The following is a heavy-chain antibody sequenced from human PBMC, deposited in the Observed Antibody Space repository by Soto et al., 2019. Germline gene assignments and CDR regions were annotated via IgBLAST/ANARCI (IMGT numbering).Heavy chain of an antibody. CDR1: GGSFSGYY. CDR2: INHSGST. D-gene: IGHD6-13*01. Sequence: SETLSLTCAVYGGSFSGYYWRWILQPPGKGLECIGEINHSGSTNYNPSLKSRVTISVDTAKNQFSLKLSSVTAADTAVYYCARGTSIAAAGHYYYYGMDVWGQGTTVTVSS. J-gene: IGHJ6*02. V-gene: IGHV4-34*01. CDR3: ARGTSIAAAGHYYYYGMDV.